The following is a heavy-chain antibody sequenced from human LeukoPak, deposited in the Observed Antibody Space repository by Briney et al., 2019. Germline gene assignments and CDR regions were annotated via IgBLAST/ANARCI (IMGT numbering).Heavy chain of an antibody. CDR1: GFTVSSNY. CDR2: IYSGGST. CDR3: ARTTKAPGSWFDP. J-gene: IGHJ5*02. V-gene: IGHV3-53*01. D-gene: IGHD4-17*01. Sequence: GGSLRLSCAASGFTVSSNYMSWVRQAPGKGLEWVSVIYSGGSTYYADSVKGRFTISRDNSKNTLYLQMNSLGAEDTAVYYCARTTKAPGSWFDPWGQGTLVTVSS.